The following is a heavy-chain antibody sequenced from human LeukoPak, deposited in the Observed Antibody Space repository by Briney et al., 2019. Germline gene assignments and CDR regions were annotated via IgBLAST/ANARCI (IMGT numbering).Heavy chain of an antibody. Sequence: SETLSLTCTVSGDSISSGPYYWGWIRQPPGKGLEWIGNIYYGENTYYNPSLKSRVTISIDTSNNQFYLKLSSLTAADTAVYYCARVVFHYYGPGSYSNPFDYWGQGTLVTVSS. CDR3: ARVVFHYYGPGSYSNPFDY. J-gene: IGHJ4*02. V-gene: IGHV4-39*01. CDR1: GDSISSGPYY. CDR2: IYYGENT. D-gene: IGHD3-10*01.